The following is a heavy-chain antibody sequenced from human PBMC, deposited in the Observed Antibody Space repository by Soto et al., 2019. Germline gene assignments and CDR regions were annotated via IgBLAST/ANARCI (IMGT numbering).Heavy chain of an antibody. CDR1: GGTFSSYT. Sequence: ASVKVSCKASGGTFSSYTISRVRQAPGQGLEWMGRIIPILGIANYAQKFQGRVTITADKSTSTAYMELSSLRSEDTAVYYCARDLEYSSSSGVSWGQGTLVTVSS. D-gene: IGHD6-6*01. V-gene: IGHV1-69*04. CDR2: IIPILGIA. J-gene: IGHJ5*02. CDR3: ARDLEYSSSSGVS.